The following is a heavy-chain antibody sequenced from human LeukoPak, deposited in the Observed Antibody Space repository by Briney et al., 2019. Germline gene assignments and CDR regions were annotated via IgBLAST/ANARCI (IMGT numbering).Heavy chain of an antibody. Sequence: ASVNVSCTASGYTFTGYYMHWVRQAPGQGLEWMGWINPNSGGTIYTQKFQGRVTMTRDTSISTAYMELSRLRSDDTAVYYCARDPGSGSSFDYWGQGTLVTVSS. J-gene: IGHJ4*02. D-gene: IGHD1-26*01. CDR2: INPNSGGT. V-gene: IGHV1-2*02. CDR1: GYTFTGYY. CDR3: ARDPGSGSSFDY.